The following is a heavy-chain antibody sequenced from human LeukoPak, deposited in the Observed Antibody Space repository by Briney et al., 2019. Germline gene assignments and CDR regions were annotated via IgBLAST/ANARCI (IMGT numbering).Heavy chain of an antibody. CDR3: ARGKRGYSSSWYDY. Sequence: SETLSLTCTVSGGSISSSSYYWGWIRQPPGKGLEWIGEINHSGSTNYNPSLKSRVTISVDTSKNQFSLKLSSVTAADTAVYYCARGKRGYSSSWYDYWGQGTLVTVSS. CDR2: INHSGST. CDR1: GGSISSSSYY. V-gene: IGHV4-39*07. D-gene: IGHD6-13*01. J-gene: IGHJ4*02.